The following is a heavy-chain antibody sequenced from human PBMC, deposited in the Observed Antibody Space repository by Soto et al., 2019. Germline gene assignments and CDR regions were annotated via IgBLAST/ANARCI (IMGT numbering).Heavy chain of an antibody. V-gene: IGHV3-66*01. CDR2: IYSGGST. CDR3: ARDLTHSYYGSGSLYYWFDP. Sequence: EVQLVESGGGLVQPGGSLRLSCAASGFTVSSNYMSWVRQAPGKGLEWVSVIYSGGSTYYADSVKGRFTISRDNSKNTLYLQMNSLRAEDTAVYYCARDLTHSYYGSGSLYYWFDPWGQGTLVTVSS. J-gene: IGHJ5*02. CDR1: GFTVSSNY. D-gene: IGHD3-10*01.